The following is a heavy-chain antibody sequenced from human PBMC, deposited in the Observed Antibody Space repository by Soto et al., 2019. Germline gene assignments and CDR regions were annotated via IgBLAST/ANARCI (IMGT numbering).Heavy chain of an antibody. J-gene: IGHJ4*02. CDR3: AKDLPPVDY. CDR1: GYTFSSYH. V-gene: IGHV1-18*01. Sequence: QIQLVQSGAEVKKPGASVKVSCKASGYTFSSYHITWVRQAPGQGLEWMGWISAYNGNTNYAQNLQGRVTMTTDPSTSTAYMELRSLRSDDTAVYYCAKDLPPVDYWGQGTLVTVSS. CDR2: ISAYNGNT.